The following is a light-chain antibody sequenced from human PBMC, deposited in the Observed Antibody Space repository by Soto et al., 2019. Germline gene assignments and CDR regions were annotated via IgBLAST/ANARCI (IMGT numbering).Light chain of an antibody. Sequence: EIVLTQSPCTLSLTPGERATLSCRASQTVSSSLAWYQQKTGQAPRLLISGASTRATGIPDRFSGSGSETDFTLTISSLEPEDFAVYYCQQRSYPITFGQGTRLE. CDR3: QQRSYPIT. CDR1: QTVSSS. CDR2: GAS. V-gene: IGKV3-11*01. J-gene: IGKJ5*01.